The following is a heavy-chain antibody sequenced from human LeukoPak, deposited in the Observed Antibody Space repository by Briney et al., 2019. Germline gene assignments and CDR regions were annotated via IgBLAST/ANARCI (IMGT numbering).Heavy chain of an antibody. CDR1: TFSSYW. CDR3: ARDPFITVSGTFDY. V-gene: IGHV4-39*07. CDR2: IYYSGST. Sequence: TFSSYWMTWVRQPPGKGLEWIGSIYYSGSTYYNPSLKSRVTISLDTSKNQFSLNLSSVTAADTAVYYCARDPFITVSGTFDYWGQGTLVTVSS. J-gene: IGHJ4*02. D-gene: IGHD6-19*01.